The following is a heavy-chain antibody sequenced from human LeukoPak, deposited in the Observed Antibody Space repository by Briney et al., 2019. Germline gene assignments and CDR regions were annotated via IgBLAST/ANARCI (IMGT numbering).Heavy chain of an antibody. D-gene: IGHD1-26*01. CDR2: ISFDGSNK. Sequence: GGSLRLSCAASGFTFINYALHWVRQAPGKELEWVAVISFDGSNKYYADSVMGRFTISRDNSKNTLYLQMNSLRAEDTAVYYCARDSGSYAVAYNNYGMDVWGQGTTVTVSS. CDR3: ARDSGSYAVAYNNYGMDV. CDR1: GFTFINYA. J-gene: IGHJ6*02. V-gene: IGHV3-30-3*01.